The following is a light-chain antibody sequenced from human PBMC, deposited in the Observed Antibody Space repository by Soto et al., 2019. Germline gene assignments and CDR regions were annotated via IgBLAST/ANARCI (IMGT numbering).Light chain of an antibody. CDR3: SSYTSDNTLI. Sequence: QSALTQPASVSGSPGQSITITCTGTTSDGGHDNYVSWYQQFPGKAPKLIIYEVSNRPSGVSNRFSGSKSGNTASLTISGLLSDDESHYYCSSYTSDNTLIFGGGTKLTVL. J-gene: IGLJ2*01. CDR1: TSDGGHDNY. CDR2: EVS. V-gene: IGLV2-14*01.